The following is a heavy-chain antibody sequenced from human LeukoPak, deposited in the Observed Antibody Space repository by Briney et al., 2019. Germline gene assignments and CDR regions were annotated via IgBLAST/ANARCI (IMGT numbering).Heavy chain of an antibody. CDR1: GFTFSSYG. CDR2: IWYDGSKT. D-gene: IGHD6-19*01. V-gene: IGHV3-33*01. J-gene: IGHJ4*02. Sequence: GRSLRLSCAASGFTFSSYGMHWVRQSPGKGLEWVAVIWYDGSKTYYADAVEGRFTASRDNSKNTMYWTMNSLRAENTAVYYCARDPRGIAVAGTLDYWGQGTQVTVSS. CDR3: ARDPRGIAVAGTLDY.